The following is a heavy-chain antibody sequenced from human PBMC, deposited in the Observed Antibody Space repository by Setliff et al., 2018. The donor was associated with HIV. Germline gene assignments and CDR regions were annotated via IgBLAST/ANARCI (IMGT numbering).Heavy chain of an antibody. V-gene: IGHV7-4-1*02. CDR1: AFTFNIYA. CDR2: IDANTGIP. J-gene: IGHJ4*02. Sequence: ASVKVSCKASAFTFNIYAIHWVRQAPGQGLEWMGYIDANTGIPTYAQALSGRFVFSLDTSVTTAYLQISSLTAEDTAVYYCARTSIVVAGNDYWGQGTLVTVSS. CDR3: ARTSIVVAGNDY. D-gene: IGHD6-19*01.